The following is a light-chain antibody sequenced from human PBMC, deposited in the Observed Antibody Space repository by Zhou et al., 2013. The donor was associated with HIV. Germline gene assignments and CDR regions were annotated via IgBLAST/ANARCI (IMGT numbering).Light chain of an antibody. CDR3: QQCNTFPLT. Sequence: DIQMTQSPSSLSASVGDRVTITCRASQDISRWLAWYQQKPEKAPKSLIYAASNLQSGVPSRFSGSGSGTDFTLTISSLQPEDFATYYCQQCNTFPLTFGGGTKVEIK. V-gene: IGKV1D-16*01. CDR1: QDISRW. CDR2: AAS. J-gene: IGKJ4*01.